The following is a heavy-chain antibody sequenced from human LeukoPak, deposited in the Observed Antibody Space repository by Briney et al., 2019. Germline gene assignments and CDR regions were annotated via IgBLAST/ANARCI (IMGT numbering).Heavy chain of an antibody. Sequence: GGSLRLSCAASGFTVSSNYMSWVRLAPGKGLEWVSVIYSGGSTYYADSVKGRFTISRDNSKNTLYLQMNSLRAEDTAVYYCARVARNYDSSGYYSVAFDYWGQGTLVTVSS. J-gene: IGHJ4*02. CDR2: IYSGGST. CDR1: GFTVSSNY. D-gene: IGHD3-22*01. CDR3: ARVARNYDSSGYYSVAFDY. V-gene: IGHV3-53*01.